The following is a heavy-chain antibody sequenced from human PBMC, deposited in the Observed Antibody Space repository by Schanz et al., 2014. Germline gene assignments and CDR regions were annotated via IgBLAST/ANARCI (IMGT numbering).Heavy chain of an antibody. D-gene: IGHD6-19*01. CDR3: ARLGTGMAVAGSVIDTYDYYMAV. CDR1: GYTFTSYG. CDR2: ISPYNGNT. J-gene: IGHJ6*03. V-gene: IGHV1-18*01. Sequence: QVQLVQSGAEVKKPGASVKVSCKASGYTFTSYGISWVRQAPGQGLEWMGWISPYNGNTNYAQKLQGRVTMTADTSTSTAYMDLRSLRSDDTAVYYCARLGTGMAVAGSVIDTYDYYMAVWGEGTSVTVSS.